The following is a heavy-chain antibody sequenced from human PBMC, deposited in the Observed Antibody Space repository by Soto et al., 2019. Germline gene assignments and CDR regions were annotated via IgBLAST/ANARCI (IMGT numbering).Heavy chain of an antibody. J-gene: IGHJ4*02. CDR3: ARGVDSNFDY. V-gene: IGHV4-59*08. CDR1: GGSISSYY. Sequence: QVQLQESGPGLVKPSETLSLTCTVSGGSISSYYWSWIRQPPGKGLEWIGYIYYSGSTNYNPSLKSRVTISVDTSKNQFSLKLSSVTAADTAVYYCARGVDSNFDYWGQGTLVTVSS. D-gene: IGHD5-18*01. CDR2: IYYSGST.